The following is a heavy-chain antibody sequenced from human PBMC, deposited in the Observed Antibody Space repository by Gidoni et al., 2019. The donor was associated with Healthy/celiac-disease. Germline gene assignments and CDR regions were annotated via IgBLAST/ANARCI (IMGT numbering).Heavy chain of an antibody. D-gene: IGHD5-18*01. CDR1: GYTLTSYG. V-gene: IGHV1-18*04. Sequence: QVQLVQSGAEVKKPGASVKVSCKASGYTLTSYGISWVRQAPGQGLEWMGWISAYNGNTNYAQKLQGRVTMTTDTSTSTAYMELRSLRSDDTAVYYCARVVYSYDRPDYYGMDVWGQGTTVTVSS. CDR3: ARVVYSYDRPDYYGMDV. J-gene: IGHJ6*02. CDR2: ISAYNGNT.